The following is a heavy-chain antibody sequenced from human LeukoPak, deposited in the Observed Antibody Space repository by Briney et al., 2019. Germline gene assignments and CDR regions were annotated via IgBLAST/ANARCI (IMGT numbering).Heavy chain of an antibody. Sequence: GGSLRLSCAASGFTISSYAMHWVRQAPGKGLEWVAVISYDGSNKYYADSVKGRFTISRDNSKNTLYLQMNSLRAEDTAVYYCARALRDTAMVSVWGQGTLVTVSS. J-gene: IGHJ4*02. D-gene: IGHD5-18*01. V-gene: IGHV3-30-3*01. CDR1: GFTISSYA. CDR3: ARALRDTAMVSV. CDR2: ISYDGSNK.